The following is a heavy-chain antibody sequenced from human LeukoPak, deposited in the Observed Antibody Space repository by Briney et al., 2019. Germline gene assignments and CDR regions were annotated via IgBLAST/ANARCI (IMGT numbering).Heavy chain of an antibody. D-gene: IGHD5-18*01. J-gene: IGHJ4*02. CDR3: ARDDSYGFSFDY. CDR1: GFTFSSYG. Sequence: GGSLRLSCAASGFTFSSYGMSWVRQAPGKGLEWVSYITGFSSTIYYADSVRGRFSISRDNAKNSLYLQMNSLRADDTAVYYCARDDSYGFSFDYWGQGTLVTVSS. V-gene: IGHV3-48*01. CDR2: ITGFSSTI.